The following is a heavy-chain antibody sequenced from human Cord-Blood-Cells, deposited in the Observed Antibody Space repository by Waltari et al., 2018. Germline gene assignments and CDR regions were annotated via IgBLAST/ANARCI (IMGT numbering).Heavy chain of an antibody. CDR2: IYHSGST. Sequence: QLQLQESGSGLVKPSQTLSLTCAVSCGSISSGGYSWSWILQPPGKGQEWIGYIYHSGSTYYNPSLKSRVTISVDRSKNQFSLKLSSVTAADTAVYYCARDNRGYSYGDAFDIWGQGTMVTVSS. D-gene: IGHD5-18*01. CDR1: CGSISSGGYS. CDR3: ARDNRGYSYGDAFDI. J-gene: IGHJ3*02. V-gene: IGHV4-30-2*01.